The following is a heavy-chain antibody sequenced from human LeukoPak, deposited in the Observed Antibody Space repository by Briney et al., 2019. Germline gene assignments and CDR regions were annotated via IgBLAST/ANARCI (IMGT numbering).Heavy chain of an antibody. V-gene: IGHV4-39*07. J-gene: IGHJ6*03. Sequence: SETLSLTCTVSGDSIRATTYYWGWIRQPPGKGLEWIGEINHSGSTNYNPSLKSRVTISVDTSKNQFSLKLSSVTAADTAVYYCARGRHCTNGVCYRSYYYYMDVWGKGTTVTVSS. D-gene: IGHD2-8*01. CDR1: GDSIRATTYY. CDR3: ARGRHCTNGVCYRSYYYYMDV. CDR2: INHSGST.